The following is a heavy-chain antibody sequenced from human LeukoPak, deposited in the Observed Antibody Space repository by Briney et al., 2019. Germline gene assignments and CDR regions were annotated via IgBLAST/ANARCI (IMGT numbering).Heavy chain of an antibody. Sequence: RTSETLSLTCTVSGGSISSSNYYWGWIRQPAGKGLEWIGRIYTSGSTNYNPSLKSRVTMSVDTSKNQFSLKLSSVTAADTAVYYCARDEYYYGSGSYLWFDYWGQGTLVTVSS. V-gene: IGHV4-61*02. J-gene: IGHJ4*02. CDR1: GGSISSSNYY. CDR2: IYTSGST. CDR3: ARDEYYYGSGSYLWFDY. D-gene: IGHD3-10*01.